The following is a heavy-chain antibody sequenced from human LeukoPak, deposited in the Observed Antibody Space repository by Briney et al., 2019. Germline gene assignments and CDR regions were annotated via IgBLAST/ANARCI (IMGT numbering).Heavy chain of an antibody. Sequence: GGSLRLSCAVSGFPFSAYWMNWVRRAPGKGLEWVANINQDGSEKHYVDSVKGRFTNSRDNAKNTLYLQMNSLRAEDTAVYYCARDRRRLAATSVWYFDYWGQGTLVTVSS. D-gene: IGHD6-13*01. J-gene: IGHJ4*02. CDR1: GFPFSAYW. CDR2: INQDGSEK. V-gene: IGHV3-7*01. CDR3: ARDRRRLAATSVWYFDY.